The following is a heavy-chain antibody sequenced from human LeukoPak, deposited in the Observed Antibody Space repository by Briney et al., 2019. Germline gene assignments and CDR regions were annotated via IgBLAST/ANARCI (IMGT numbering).Heavy chain of an antibody. J-gene: IGHJ5*02. Sequence: GASVKVSCKASGGTFSSYAISWVRQAPGQGPEWMGGIIPMFGTANYAQKFQGRVTITADESTSTVYMELSSLRSEDTAVYYCARPASKQVGWFDPWGQGTLVTVSS. CDR3: ARPASKQVGWFDP. D-gene: IGHD3-10*01. CDR1: GGTFSSYA. V-gene: IGHV1-69*01. CDR2: IIPMFGTA.